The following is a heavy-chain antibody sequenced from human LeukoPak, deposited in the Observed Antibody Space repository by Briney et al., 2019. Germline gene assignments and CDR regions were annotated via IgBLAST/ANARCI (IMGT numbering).Heavy chain of an antibody. CDR3: AKDHGYSSSSPFDY. CDR1: EFTSSSYG. V-gene: IGHV3-33*06. Sequence: GGSLRLSCAASEFTSSSYGMHGVGKAQGKGLEGVEVIWYDGSNKYYADSVKGRFTISRDNSKNTLYLQMNSLRAEDTAVYYCAKDHGYSSSSPFDYWGQGTLVTVSS. CDR2: IWYDGSNK. J-gene: IGHJ4*02. D-gene: IGHD6-6*01.